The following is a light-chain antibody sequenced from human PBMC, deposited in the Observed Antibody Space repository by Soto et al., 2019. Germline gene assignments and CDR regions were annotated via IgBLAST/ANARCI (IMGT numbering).Light chain of an antibody. V-gene: IGKV2-30*01. CDR3: MQGTYWPRLT. Sequence: DVVMTQSPLSLPVTLGQPASISCRSSQSLVYSDGNTYLNWFHQRPGRSPRRLIYKVSNRDSGVPDRFSGSGSGTDFTLKISRVEAEDVGVYYGMQGTYWPRLTFGGGTKVEIK. CDR2: KVS. CDR1: QSLVYSDGNTY. J-gene: IGKJ4*01.